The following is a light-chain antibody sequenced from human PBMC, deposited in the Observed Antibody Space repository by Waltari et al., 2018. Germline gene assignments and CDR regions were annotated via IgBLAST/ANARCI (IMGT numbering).Light chain of an antibody. CDR3: SSYAGGNTLV. CDR1: SSDVGRYKF. J-gene: IGLJ2*01. CDR2: EVF. V-gene: IGLV2-8*01. Sequence: QPVLTQPPSASGSLGHSVTISCTGSSSDVGRYKFVSWYQQYPGKAPKLIFYEVFKRPPGVPDRFSGSKSGNTASLTVSGLQPEDEADYYCSSYAGGNTLVFGGGTRLTVL.